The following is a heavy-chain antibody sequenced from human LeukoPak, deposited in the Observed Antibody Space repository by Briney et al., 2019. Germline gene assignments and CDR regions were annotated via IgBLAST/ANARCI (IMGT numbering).Heavy chain of an antibody. J-gene: IGHJ6*02. CDR1: GYTFTSYD. D-gene: IGHD3-10*01. V-gene: IGHV1-8*01. Sequence: ASVKVSCKASGYTFTSYDINWVRQATGQGLEWMGWMNPNSGNTGHAQKFQGRVTMTRNTSISTAYMELSSLRSEDTAVYYCARSGEYYYGMDVWGQGTTVTVSS. CDR3: ARSGEYYYGMDV. CDR2: MNPNSGNT.